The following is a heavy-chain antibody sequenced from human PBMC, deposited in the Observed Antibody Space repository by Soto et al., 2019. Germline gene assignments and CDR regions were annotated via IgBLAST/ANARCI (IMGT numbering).Heavy chain of an antibody. J-gene: IGHJ6*02. CDR1: GFTFSSYS. CDR3: ARDVVGKVRRWLVVGSSYHYYGMYV. CDR2: ISSSSSYI. D-gene: IGHD6-19*01. Sequence: GGSLRLSCAASGFTFSSYSMNWVHQAPGKGLEWVSSISSSSSYIYYADSVKGRFTISRDNAKNSLYLQMNSLRAEDTAVYYCARDVVGKVRRWLVVGSSYHYYGMYVWGQGTTVTGSS. V-gene: IGHV3-21*01.